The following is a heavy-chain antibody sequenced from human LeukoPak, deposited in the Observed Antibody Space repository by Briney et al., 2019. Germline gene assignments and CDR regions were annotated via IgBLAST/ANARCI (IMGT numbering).Heavy chain of an antibody. D-gene: IGHD4-17*01. CDR1: EFTFSDYY. Sequence: GGSLRLSCAASEFTFSDYYMSWIRQAPGKGLEWIAYISSSGSTTNYADSARGRFSISRDNAKSLLYLQMNRLRAEDTAVYYCASGGPETTYDFDYWGQGTLVTVSS. CDR3: ASGGPETTYDFDY. CDR2: ISSSGSTT. J-gene: IGHJ4*02. V-gene: IGHV3-11*04.